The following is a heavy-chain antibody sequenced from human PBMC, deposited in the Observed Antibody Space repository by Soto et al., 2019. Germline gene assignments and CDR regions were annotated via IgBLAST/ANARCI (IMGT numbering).Heavy chain of an antibody. V-gene: IGHV2-5*02. D-gene: IGHD3-3*02. CDR3: ARRRAFCDY. J-gene: IGHJ4*02. CDR2: IYWDDDK. CDR1: GFSLSTSGVG. Sequence: QITLKESDPTLVKPTQTLTLTCTFSGFSLSTSGVGVGWIRQPPGKALEWLALIYWDDDKRSSPSLKSRLTNPKDTSKHQVVLTMTNRDPVDTAPYYCARRRAFCDYWGQGTLVTVST.